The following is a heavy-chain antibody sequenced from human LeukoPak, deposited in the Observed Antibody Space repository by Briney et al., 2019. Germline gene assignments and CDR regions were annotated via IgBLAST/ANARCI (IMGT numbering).Heavy chain of an antibody. CDR2: ISSSSYI. V-gene: IGHV3-21*01. CDR1: GFSFSSYS. J-gene: IGHJ4*02. CDR3: ATAVHYDFWSGLIDY. Sequence: GGSLRLSCAASGFSFSSYSMNWVRQAPGKGLERVSSISSSSYIYYADSVKGRFTISRDNAKNSLYLQLNSLRAEDTAVYYCATAVHYDFWSGLIDYWGQGTLVTVSS. D-gene: IGHD3-3*01.